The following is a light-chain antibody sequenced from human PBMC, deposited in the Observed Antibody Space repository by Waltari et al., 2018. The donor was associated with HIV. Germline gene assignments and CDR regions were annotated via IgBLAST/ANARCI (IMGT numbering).Light chain of an antibody. CDR1: STDAGSYTP. V-gene: IGLV2-14*01. Sequence: QSALTPPASVSGSPGQSITISCTGTSTDAGSYTPVSWYQHLPGKAPKLMLSEVTNRPSGVSDRFSGSKSGNTASLTISGLQAEDEADYYCSSYTTDSTLVFGAGTKLTVL. J-gene: IGLJ3*02. CDR2: EVT. CDR3: SSYTTDSTLV.